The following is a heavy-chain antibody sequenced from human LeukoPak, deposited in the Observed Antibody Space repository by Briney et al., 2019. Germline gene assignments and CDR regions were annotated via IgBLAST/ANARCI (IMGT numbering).Heavy chain of an antibody. D-gene: IGHD3-3*01. J-gene: IGHJ4*02. CDR1: GFTFSSYW. V-gene: IGHV3-48*01. CDR3: ARGRITIFGVVKGGLFDY. Sequence: GGSLRLSCAASGFTFSSYWMSWVRQAPGKGLEWVSYISSSSSTIYYADSVKGRFTISRDNAKNSLYLQMNSLRAEDTAVYYCARGRITIFGVVKGGLFDYWSQGTLVTVSS. CDR2: ISSSSSTI.